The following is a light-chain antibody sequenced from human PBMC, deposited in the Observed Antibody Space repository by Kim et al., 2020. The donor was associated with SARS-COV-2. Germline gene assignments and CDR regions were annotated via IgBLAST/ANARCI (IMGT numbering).Light chain of an antibody. CDR1: ESVGNN. CDR2: GAS. CDR3: QQYNDWPLLT. V-gene: IGKV3D-15*01. J-gene: IGKJ4*01. Sequence: SPGERVTLSCRASESVGNNLALYQQRPGQAPRLLIYGASTRATDISPRFSGSGSGTEFILTIRSLQSEDLAVYYCQQYNDWPLLTFGGGTKVDIK.